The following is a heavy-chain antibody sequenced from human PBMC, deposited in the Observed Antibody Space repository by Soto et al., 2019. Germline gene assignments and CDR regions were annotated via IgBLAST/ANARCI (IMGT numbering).Heavy chain of an antibody. V-gene: IGHV3-74*01. D-gene: IGHD2-8*01. CDR3: AREGMGFSNWFDP. CDR1: RFTFSSYW. CDR2: INSDGSDT. Sequence: GGSLRLSCAASRFTFSSYWMHRVRQAPGKGLVWVSRINSDGSDTGYADSVKGRFTISRDNAKNTLYLQMNSLRAEDTAVYYCAREGMGFSNWFDPSGQGTLVTVSS. J-gene: IGHJ5*02.